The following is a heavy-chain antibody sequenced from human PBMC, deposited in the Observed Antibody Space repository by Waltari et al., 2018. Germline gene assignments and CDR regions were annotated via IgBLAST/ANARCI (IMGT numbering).Heavy chain of an antibody. CDR3: ASGGDIVATIPDYYYYMDV. V-gene: IGHV1-69*14. J-gene: IGHJ6*03. CDR1: GGTFSSYA. D-gene: IGHD5-12*01. CDR2: IIPIFGTA. Sequence: QVQLVQSGAEVKKPGSSVKVSCKASGGTFSSYAISWVRQAPGQGLEWMGGIIPIFGTANYAQKFQGRVTITADKSTSTAYMELSSLRSEDTAVYYCASGGDIVATIPDYYYYMDVWGKGTTVTVSS.